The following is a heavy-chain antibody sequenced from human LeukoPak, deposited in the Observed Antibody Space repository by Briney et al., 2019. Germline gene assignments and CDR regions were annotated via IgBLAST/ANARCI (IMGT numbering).Heavy chain of an antibody. CDR1: GFTFSSYS. V-gene: IGHV3-21*04. CDR2: ISSSSSYI. Sequence: GGSLRLSCAASGFTFSSYSMNWVRQAPGKGLEWVSSISSSSSYIYYADSVKGRFTISRDNSKNTLYLQMNSLRAEDTAVYYCARDRALIAPNRYYYYGMDVWGQGTTVTVSS. CDR3: ARDRALIAPNRYYYYGMDV. D-gene: IGHD6-13*01. J-gene: IGHJ6*02.